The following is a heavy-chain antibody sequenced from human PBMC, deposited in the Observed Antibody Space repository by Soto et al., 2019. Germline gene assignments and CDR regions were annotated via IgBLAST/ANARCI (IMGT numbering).Heavy chain of an antibody. J-gene: IGHJ4*02. CDR1: GGSISSGGYS. V-gene: IGHV4-30-2*01. D-gene: IGHD3-10*01. CDR2: MYHSGST. CDR3: AGEDYYGSGSYKHYFDY. Sequence: SETLSLTCAVSGGSISSGGYSWSWIRQPPGKGLEWIGYMYHSGSTYYNPSLKSRVTISIDRSKNQFSLKLSSVTAADTAVYYCAGEDYYGSGSYKHYFDYWGQGTLVTVSS.